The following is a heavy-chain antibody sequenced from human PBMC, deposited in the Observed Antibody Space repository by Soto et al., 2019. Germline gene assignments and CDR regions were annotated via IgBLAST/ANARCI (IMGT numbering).Heavy chain of an antibody. CDR2: IYYSGST. J-gene: IGHJ5*02. CDR3: ARMKTGSGYSWFDP. CDR1: GGSISSYY. Sequence: PSETLSLTCTVSGGSISSYYWSWIRQPPGKGLEWIGYIYYSGSTNYNPSLKSRVTISVDTSKNQFSLKLSSVTAADTAVYYCARMKTGSGYSWFDPWGQGTLVTVSS. V-gene: IGHV4-59*08. D-gene: IGHD3-22*01.